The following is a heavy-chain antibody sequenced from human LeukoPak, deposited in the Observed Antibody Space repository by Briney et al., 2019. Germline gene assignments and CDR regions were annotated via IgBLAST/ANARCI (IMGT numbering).Heavy chain of an antibody. J-gene: IGHJ4*02. V-gene: IGHV1-18*04. CDR3: GRVPSSLYDFWSGYFIDY. Sequence: GASVKVSCKASGYTFTSYYMHWVRQAPGQGLEWMGWISPYNGNTKNAQKFQGRVTMTTDTSTSTAYMELRSLRFDDTAVYYCGRVPSSLYDFWSGYFIDYWGQGTLVTVSS. D-gene: IGHD3-3*01. CDR2: ISPYNGNT. CDR1: GYTFTSYY.